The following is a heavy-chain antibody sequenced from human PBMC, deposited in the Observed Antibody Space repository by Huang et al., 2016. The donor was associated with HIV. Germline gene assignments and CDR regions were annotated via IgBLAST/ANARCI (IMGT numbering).Heavy chain of an antibody. V-gene: IGHV4-39*01. J-gene: IGHJ6*02. Sequence: LQLQESGPGLVKSSETLSLICTVSGGSISSSSYSWGWIRQPPGKGPEWIGSIYYSGNTYYNPPLKRRVTISVDTSKNQFSLKVNSVTAADTAVYYCARHGRVAGHYYNNMDVWGRGTTVTVSS. D-gene: IGHD6-19*01. CDR3: ARHGRVAGHYYNNMDV. CDR1: GGSISSSSYS. CDR2: IYYSGNT.